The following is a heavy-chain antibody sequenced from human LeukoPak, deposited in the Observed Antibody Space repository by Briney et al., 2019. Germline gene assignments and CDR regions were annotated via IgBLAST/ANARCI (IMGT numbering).Heavy chain of an antibody. CDR1: GFTFSSYS. D-gene: IGHD3-10*01. Sequence: GGSLRLSCAASGFTFSSYSMNWVRQAPGKGLEWVSSISSSSRYIYYADSAKGRFTISRDNAKNSLYLQMNSLRAEDTAVYYCARDSVSEGLLWFGGSVWIDYWGQGTLVTVSS. CDR3: ARDSVSEGLLWFGGSVWIDY. V-gene: IGHV3-21*01. CDR2: ISSSSRYI. J-gene: IGHJ4*02.